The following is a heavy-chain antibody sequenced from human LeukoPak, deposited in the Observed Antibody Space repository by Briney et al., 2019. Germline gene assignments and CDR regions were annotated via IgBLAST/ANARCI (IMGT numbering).Heavy chain of an antibody. D-gene: IGHD3-9*01. J-gene: IGHJ6*03. CDR2: VYYSGST. Sequence: KPSETLSLTCSVSGDSISSTTYYWGWTRQPPGKGLEWIGSVYYSGSTFYNPSLTSRVDIAVDTSKNQFSLKLTSVTAADTAVYYCARGLVDFDQSYYMDVWGKGTTVTVSS. V-gene: IGHV4-39*07. CDR3: ARGLVDFDQSYYMDV. CDR1: GDSISSTTYY.